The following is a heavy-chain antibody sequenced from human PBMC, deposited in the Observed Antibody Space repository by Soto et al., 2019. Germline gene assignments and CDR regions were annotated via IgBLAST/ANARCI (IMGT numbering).Heavy chain of an antibody. V-gene: IGHV4-39*01. CDR2: MFYGVST. D-gene: IGHD3-3*02. CDR1: GSSINSSGYY. J-gene: IGHJ4*02. CDR3: ARLPSRHLVDY. Sequence: NPSETLSLTCTVSGSSINSSGYYWGWIRQPPGKGLEWIGSMFYGVSTDYNPSLKSRVTVSVDTSKNQFSLNLRSVTAADTAVYYCARLPSRHLVDYWGQGTLVTVSS.